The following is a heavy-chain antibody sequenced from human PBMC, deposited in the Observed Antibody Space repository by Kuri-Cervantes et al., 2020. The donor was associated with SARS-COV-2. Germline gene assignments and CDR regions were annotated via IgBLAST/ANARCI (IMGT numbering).Heavy chain of an antibody. CDR3: TTTIVPR. D-gene: IGHD4-11*01. CDR1: GFTFSSYA. CDR2: TKSKTDGGTT. Sequence: GESLKISCAASGFTFSSYAMSWVRQAPGKGLEWVGRTKSKTDGGTTDYAAPVKGRFTISRDDSKNTLYLQMNSLKTEDTAVYYCTTTIVPRWGQGTMVTVSS. J-gene: IGHJ3*01. V-gene: IGHV3-15*01.